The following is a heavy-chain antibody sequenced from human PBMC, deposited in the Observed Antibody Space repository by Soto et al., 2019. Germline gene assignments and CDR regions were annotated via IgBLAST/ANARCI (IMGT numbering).Heavy chain of an antibody. Sequence: SETLSLTCTVSGGSISSYYWSWIRQPPGKGLDWIGYIYYSGSTNYNPSLKSRVTISVDTSKNQFSLKLSSVTAADTAVYYCAAGWLRFLEWFPQPYYGMDVWGQGTTVTVSS. D-gene: IGHD3-3*01. J-gene: IGHJ6*02. CDR3: AAGWLRFLEWFPQPYYGMDV. CDR1: GGSISSYY. CDR2: IYYSGST. V-gene: IGHV4-59*01.